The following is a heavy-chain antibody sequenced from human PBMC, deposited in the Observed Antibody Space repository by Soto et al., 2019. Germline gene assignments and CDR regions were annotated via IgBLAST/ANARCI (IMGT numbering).Heavy chain of an antibody. V-gene: IGHV2-5*02. J-gene: IGHJ6*02. D-gene: IGHD2-21*02. Sequence: QITLKESGPTLVKPTQTLTLTCTFSGFSLSTGGVGVGWIRQPPGEALEWLALIYWDNDKRYSPSLKSRLTITKAASKNQXXLXMXXMDPVDTATYYCAHSRCGGDCLQSYSSHYYYGMDVWGQGTTVTVSS. CDR1: GFSLSTGGVG. CDR2: IYWDNDK. CDR3: AHSRCGGDCLQSYSSHYYYGMDV.